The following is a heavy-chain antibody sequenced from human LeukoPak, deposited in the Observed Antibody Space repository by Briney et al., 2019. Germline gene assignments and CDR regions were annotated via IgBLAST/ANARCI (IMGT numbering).Heavy chain of an antibody. CDR3: ARVGYWSGYDYARWFDP. V-gene: IGHV4-59*01. CDR1: GGSISIYY. D-gene: IGHD5-12*01. J-gene: IGHJ5*02. CDR2: IYYIGST. Sequence: SETLSLTCTVSGGSISIYYWSWIRQPPGKGLEWIGYIYYIGSTNYNPSLKSRFTISGDTSKNQFSLKLSSVTAADTAVYYCARVGYWSGYDYARWFDPWGQGTLVTVSS.